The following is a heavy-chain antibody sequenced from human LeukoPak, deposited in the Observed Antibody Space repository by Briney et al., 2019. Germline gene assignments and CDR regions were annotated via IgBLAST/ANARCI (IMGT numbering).Heavy chain of an antibody. V-gene: IGHV4-59*12. CDR1: GGSISSYY. J-gene: IGHJ3*02. CDR3: ARDYYDSSGYRYDAFDI. CDR2: IYYSGST. D-gene: IGHD3-22*01. Sequence: PSETLSLTCTVSGGSISSYYWSWIRQPPGKGLEWIGYIYYSGSTYYNPSLKSRVTISVDTSKNQFSLKLSSVTAADTAVYYCARDYYDSSGYRYDAFDIWGQGTMVTVSS.